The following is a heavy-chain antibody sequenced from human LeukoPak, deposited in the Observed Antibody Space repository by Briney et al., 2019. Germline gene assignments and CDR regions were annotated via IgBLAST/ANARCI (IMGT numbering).Heavy chain of an antibody. J-gene: IGHJ6*03. CDR3: ARDATTAVGWVYMDV. CDR1: GFTFSSYW. V-gene: IGHV3-74*01. D-gene: IGHD6-13*01. Sequence: GGSLRLSCAASGFTFSSYWMHWVRQAPGKGLVWVSRINSDGSSTSYADSVKGRFTISRDNAKNSVYLQMNSLTAEDTGLYYCARDATTAVGWVYMDVWGKGTTVTISS. CDR2: INSDGSST.